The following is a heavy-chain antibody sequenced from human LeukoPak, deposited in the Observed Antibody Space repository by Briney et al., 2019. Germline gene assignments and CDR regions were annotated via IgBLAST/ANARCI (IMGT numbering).Heavy chain of an antibody. CDR3: ARDPWVITFGGVIAAFDY. CDR1: GGSISSYY. V-gene: IGHV4-59*12. CDR2: IYYSGST. J-gene: IGHJ4*02. D-gene: IGHD3-16*02. Sequence: SETLSLTCTVSGGSISSYYWSWIRQPPGKGLEWIGYIYYSGSTNYNPSLKSRVTISVDTSKNQFSLKLSSVTAADTAVYYCARDPWVITFGGVIAAFDYWGQGTLVTVSS.